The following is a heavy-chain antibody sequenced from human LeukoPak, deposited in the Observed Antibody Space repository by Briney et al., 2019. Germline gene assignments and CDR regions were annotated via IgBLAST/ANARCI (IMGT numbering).Heavy chain of an antibody. Sequence: SETLSLTCTVSGGSISDRGYYWAWIRQPPGKGLEWIGSIDYSGSTYYNPSLKSRVTISVDTSKNQMSLKLSSVTAADSAVYYCASEIRTYYYGSGSHPETNWFDTWGQGTLVTVSS. CDR2: IDYSGST. J-gene: IGHJ5*02. CDR3: ASEIRTYYYGSGSHPETNWFDT. D-gene: IGHD3-10*01. V-gene: IGHV4-39*01. CDR1: GGSISDRGYY.